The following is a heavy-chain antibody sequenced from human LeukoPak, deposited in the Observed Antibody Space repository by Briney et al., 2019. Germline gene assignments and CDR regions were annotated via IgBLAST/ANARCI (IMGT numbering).Heavy chain of an antibody. V-gene: IGHV5-51*01. CDR3: ARQGYDSSGYFGPYYFDY. J-gene: IGHJ4*02. CDR2: IYPGDSDT. CDR1: GYSFTSYW. D-gene: IGHD3-22*01. Sequence: GESLKISWKGSGYSFTSYWIGWVRQMPGKGLEWRVIIYPGDSDTIYSPSFQGQVTISADKSISTAYLQWSSLKASDTAMYYCARQGYDSSGYFGPYYFDYWGQGTLVTVSS.